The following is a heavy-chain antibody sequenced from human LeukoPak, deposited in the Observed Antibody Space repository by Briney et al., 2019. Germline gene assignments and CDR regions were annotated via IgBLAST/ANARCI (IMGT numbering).Heavy chain of an antibody. J-gene: IGHJ4*02. CDR3: ARDRWEFDY. CDR1: GGSISSSSYY. V-gene: IGHV4-39*02. CDR2: IYYSGST. Sequence: PSETLSLTCTVSGGSISSSSYYWGWIRQPPGKGLEWIGNIYYSGSTYYNPSLKSRVTISVHTSKNQFSLKLSSVTAADTAVYYCARDRWEFDYWGQGTLVTVSS. D-gene: IGHD1-26*01.